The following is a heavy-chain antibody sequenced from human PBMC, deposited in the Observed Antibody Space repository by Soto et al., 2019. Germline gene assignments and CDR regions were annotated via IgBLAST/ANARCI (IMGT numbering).Heavy chain of an antibody. J-gene: IGHJ4*02. CDR1: GFRFNIYG. CDR2: ISSDGGST. V-gene: IGHV3-64D*06. CDR3: VKPPAYYSDSTTYYPV. D-gene: IGHD3-22*01. Sequence: PGGSLRLSCSASGFRFNIYGVHWVRQAPGKGLEYVSAISSDGGSTYYADSVKGRFSVSRDNSKNTLYLQMSSLRPEDTAVYYCVKPPAYYSDSTTYYPVWVQGTLVTVSS.